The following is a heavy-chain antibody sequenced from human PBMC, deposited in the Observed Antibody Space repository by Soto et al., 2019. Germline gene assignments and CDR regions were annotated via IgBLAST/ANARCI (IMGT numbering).Heavy chain of an antibody. Sequence: ASVKVSCKASGYTFTSYDINWVRQATGQGLEWMGWMNPNSGNTGYAQKFQGRVTMTRNTSISTAYMELSSLRSEDTAVFYCARVLAGYYNYYMDVWGKGTTVTVSS. CDR2: MNPNSGNT. CDR1: GYTFTSYD. V-gene: IGHV1-8*01. CDR3: ARVLAGYYNYYMDV. D-gene: IGHD6-13*01. J-gene: IGHJ6*03.